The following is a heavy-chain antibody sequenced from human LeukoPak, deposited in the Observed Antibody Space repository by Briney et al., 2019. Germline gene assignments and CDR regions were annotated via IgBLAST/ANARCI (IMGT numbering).Heavy chain of an antibody. V-gene: IGHV3-48*04. CDR3: ARVLGRDRYFDS. J-gene: IGHJ4*02. D-gene: IGHD5-24*01. Sequence: GGSLRLSCAASGFTFSPYPMNWVRQAPGKGLEWVSYISGGSDTIHYADSVKGRFTISRDNAKNSLYLQMNSLRAEDTAVYYCARVLGRDRYFDSWGQGTLVTVSS. CDR2: ISGGSDTI. CDR1: GFTFSPYP.